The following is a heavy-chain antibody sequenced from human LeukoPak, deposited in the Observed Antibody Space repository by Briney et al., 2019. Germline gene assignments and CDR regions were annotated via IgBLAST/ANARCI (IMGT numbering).Heavy chain of an antibody. V-gene: IGHV4-31*03. CDR1: GGSISSGGYY. D-gene: IGHD3-10*01. J-gene: IGHJ4*02. Sequence: SETLSLTCTVSGGSISSGGYYWSWIRQHPGKGLEWIGYIYYSGSTYYNPSLKSRVTISVDTSKNQFSLKLSSVTVADTAVYYCASVGYGSGSYSFDYWGQGTLVTVSS. CDR2: IYYSGST. CDR3: ASVGYGSGSYSFDY.